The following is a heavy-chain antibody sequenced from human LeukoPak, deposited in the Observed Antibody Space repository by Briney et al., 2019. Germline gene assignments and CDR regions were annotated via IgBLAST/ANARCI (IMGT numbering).Heavy chain of an antibody. Sequence: GGSLRLSCAASGFTFSSYGMHWIRQAPGKGLEWVSYIGGSGATIYYADSVKGRFTISRDNAKNSLYLQMNSLRAEDTATYYCARDYRLSIFGLAGSKNAFDIWGQGTMVTVSP. V-gene: IGHV3-48*04. J-gene: IGHJ3*02. CDR1: GFTFSSYG. CDR2: IGGSGATI. D-gene: IGHD3/OR15-3a*01. CDR3: ARDYRLSIFGLAGSKNAFDI.